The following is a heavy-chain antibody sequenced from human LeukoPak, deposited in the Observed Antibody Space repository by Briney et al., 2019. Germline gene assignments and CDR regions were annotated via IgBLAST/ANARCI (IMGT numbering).Heavy chain of an antibody. CDR1: GFTFSSYE. CDR3: ARSSSGWYYY. D-gene: IGHD6-19*01. Sequence: PGGSLRLSCAASGFTFSSYEMNWVRQAPGKGLEWVAVISYDGSNKDYADSVKGRFTISRDNSKNTLYLQMNSLRAEDTAVYYCARSSSGWYYYWGQGIMVTVSS. V-gene: IGHV3-30-3*01. CDR2: ISYDGSNK. J-gene: IGHJ4*02.